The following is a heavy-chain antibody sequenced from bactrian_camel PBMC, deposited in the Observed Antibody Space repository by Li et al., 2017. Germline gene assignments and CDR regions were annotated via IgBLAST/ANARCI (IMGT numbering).Heavy chain of an antibody. J-gene: IGHJ4*01. CDR2: IATDDTT. CDR3: MAERFGGLNVFMEYGGSW. D-gene: IGHD6*01. Sequence: HVQLVESGGGSVEAGGSLTLSCTASLSSLSVGRHCMSWFRQAPGKEREGVATIATDDTTTYADSVKGRFTISHDKASNTVYLQMDNLKPEDTAMYQCMAERFGGLNVFMEYGGSWRGRGTQVTVS. V-gene: IGHV3S53*01. CDR1: LSSLSVGRHC.